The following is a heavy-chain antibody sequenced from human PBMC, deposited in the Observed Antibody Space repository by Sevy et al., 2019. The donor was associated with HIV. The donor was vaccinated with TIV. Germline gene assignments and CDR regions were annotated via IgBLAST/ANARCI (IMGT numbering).Heavy chain of an antibody. Sequence: SETLSLTCTVSGDSINTYYWSWIRQPPGKGLEWIGYVSTSGSTNYNPSLKSRGTISLDTSRNQASLKVTSVTAADAAVYYCARLRWDLVVVPGATPGCYFDQWGQGTLVTVSS. D-gene: IGHD2-2*01. CDR1: GDSINTYY. CDR3: ARLRWDLVVVPGATPGCYFDQ. J-gene: IGHJ4*02. CDR2: VSTSGST. V-gene: IGHV4-4*08.